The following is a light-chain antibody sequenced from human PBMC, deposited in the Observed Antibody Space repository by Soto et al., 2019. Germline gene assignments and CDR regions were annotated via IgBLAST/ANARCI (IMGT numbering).Light chain of an antibody. CDR3: QIWGTGTLV. J-gene: IGLJ2*01. Sequence: QPVLTQSPSASASLGASVKLTCTLNSGHSSYAIAWHQQQPEKGPRYLMKLNSDGSHSKGDGIPDRFSGSSSGAERYLTISSLQSEDEADYYCQIWGTGTLVFGGGTKLTVL. CDR2: LNSDGSH. CDR1: SGHSSYA. V-gene: IGLV4-69*01.